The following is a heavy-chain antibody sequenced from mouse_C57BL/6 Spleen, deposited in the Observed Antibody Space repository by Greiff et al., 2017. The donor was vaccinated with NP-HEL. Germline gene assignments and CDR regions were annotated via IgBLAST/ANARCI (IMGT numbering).Heavy chain of an antibody. V-gene: IGHV1-66*01. J-gene: IGHJ1*03. CDR1: GYSFTSYY. CDR3: ARTYYYGSYWYFDV. Sequence: VKLMESGPELVKPGASVKISCKASGYSFTSYYIHWVKQRPGQGLEWIGWIYPGSGNTKYNEKFKGKATLTADTSSSTAYMQLSSLTSEDSAVYYCARTYYYGSYWYFDVWGTGTTVTVSS. D-gene: IGHD1-1*01. CDR2: IYPGSGNT.